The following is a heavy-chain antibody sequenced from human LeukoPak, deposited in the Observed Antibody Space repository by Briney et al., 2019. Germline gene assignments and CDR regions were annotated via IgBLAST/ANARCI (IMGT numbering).Heavy chain of an antibody. D-gene: IGHD6-13*01. J-gene: IGHJ5*02. CDR1: GSSMSTYY. CDR2: IYYSGST. Sequence: PSETLSLTCTVSGSSMSTYYWSWIRQPPGKGLEWIGYIYYSGSTNYNPSLKSRVTISVDTSKNQFSPKLSSVTAADTAVYYCARDDGIAAAGTEFDPWGQGTLVTVSS. CDR3: ARDDGIAAAGTEFDP. V-gene: IGHV4-59*12.